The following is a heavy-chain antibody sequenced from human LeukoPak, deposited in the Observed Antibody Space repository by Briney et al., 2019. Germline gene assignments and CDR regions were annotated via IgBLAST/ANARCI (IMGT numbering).Heavy chain of an antibody. CDR1: GFTFSDHA. CDR3: ARDIEARAYYDFWSGYTGNYYYYMDV. Sequence: GGSLRLSCAASGFTFSDHAMTWVRQAPGKGLEWVSSISSSSSYIYYADSVKGRFTISRDNAKNSLYLQMSSLRAEDTAVYYCARDIEARAYYDFWSGYTGNYYYYMDVWGKGTTVTVSS. J-gene: IGHJ6*03. CDR2: ISSSSSYI. V-gene: IGHV3-21*01. D-gene: IGHD3-3*01.